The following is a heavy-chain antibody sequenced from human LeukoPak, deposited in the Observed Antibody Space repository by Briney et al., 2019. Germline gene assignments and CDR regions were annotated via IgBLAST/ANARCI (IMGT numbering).Heavy chain of an antibody. CDR2: IKQDGSEK. D-gene: IGHD6-6*01. Sequence: PGGSLRLSCAASGFTFSSYWMSWVRQAPGKGLEWVANIKQDGSEKYYVDSVKGRFTISRDNAKNSLYLQMNSLRAEDTAVYYCARDQISPYIAARHDYWGQGTLVTVSS. CDR1: GFTFSSYW. V-gene: IGHV3-7*01. J-gene: IGHJ4*02. CDR3: ARDQISPYIAARHDY.